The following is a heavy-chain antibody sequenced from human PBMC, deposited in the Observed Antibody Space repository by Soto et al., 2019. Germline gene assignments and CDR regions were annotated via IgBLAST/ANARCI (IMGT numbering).Heavy chain of an antibody. CDR2: ISAYNGNT. D-gene: IGHD3-3*01. CDR3: ARIELRFLEWFLYGMDV. V-gene: IGHV1-18*01. J-gene: IGHJ6*02. Sequence: ASVKVSCKASGYTFTIYGISWVRQAPGQGLEWMGWISAYNGNTSYAQKLKGRVTMTTDTSTSTAYMELRSLRSDDTAVYYCARIELRFLEWFLYGMDVWGQGTTVTVYS. CDR1: GYTFTIYG.